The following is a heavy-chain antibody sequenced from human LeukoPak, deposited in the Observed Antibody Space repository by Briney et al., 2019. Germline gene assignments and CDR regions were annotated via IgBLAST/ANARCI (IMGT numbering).Heavy chain of an antibody. V-gene: IGHV3-74*01. D-gene: IGHD6-13*01. CDR2: INRDGGLT. CDR3: AREEHRLAEAGTSAFDL. CDR1: GFTFSENW. Sequence: PGGSVRLSCVASGFTFSENWMHWVRQAPGKGLAWVSHINRDGGLTNYADSVKGRFTISRDNARNTVYLQMSSLRVKDTAIYFCAREEHRLAEAGTSAFDLGGQGTLVTVSP. J-gene: IGHJ3*01.